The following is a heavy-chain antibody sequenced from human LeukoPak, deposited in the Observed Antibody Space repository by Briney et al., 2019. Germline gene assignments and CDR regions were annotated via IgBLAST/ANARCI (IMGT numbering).Heavy chain of an antibody. D-gene: IGHD3-16*02. CDR3: ARDRGLYYDYILGSYRYTRTFDP. CDR2: INHSGST. Sequence: PSETPSLTCAVYGGSFSGYYWSWIRQPPGKGLEWIGEINHSGSTNYNPSLKSRVTISVDTSKNQFSLKLSSVTAADTAVYYCARDRGLYYDYILGSYRYTRTFDPWGQGTLVTVSS. J-gene: IGHJ5*02. V-gene: IGHV4-34*01. CDR1: GGSFSGYY.